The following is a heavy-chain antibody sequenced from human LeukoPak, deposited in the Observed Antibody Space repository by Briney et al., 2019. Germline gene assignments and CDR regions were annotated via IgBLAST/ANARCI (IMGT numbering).Heavy chain of an antibody. CDR3: ARDYYYGMDV. Sequence: PGRSLRLSCAASGSTFSSYGIHWVRQAPGKGLEWVAVIWYDGSNKYYADSVKGRFTISRDNAKNTLFLQMNSLRAEDTAVYYCARDYYYGMDVWGQGTTITVSS. CDR1: GSTFSSYG. CDR2: IWYDGSNK. V-gene: IGHV3-33*01. J-gene: IGHJ6*02.